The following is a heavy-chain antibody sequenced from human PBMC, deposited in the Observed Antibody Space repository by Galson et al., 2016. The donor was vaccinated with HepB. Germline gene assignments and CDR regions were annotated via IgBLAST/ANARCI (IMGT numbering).Heavy chain of an antibody. CDR1: GGSISSSGYY. V-gene: IGHV4-39*07. CDR3: ARTCSGGSCYRYYFDY. J-gene: IGHJ4*02. D-gene: IGHD2-15*01. Sequence: SETLSLTCTVSGGSISSSGYYWGWIRQPPGKGLEWIGNIYYSGSTYYNPSLKSRVTISLDTSKNQFSLKLSSVTAADTAVYYCARTCSGGSCYRYYFDYWGQGTLVTVSS. CDR2: IYYSGST.